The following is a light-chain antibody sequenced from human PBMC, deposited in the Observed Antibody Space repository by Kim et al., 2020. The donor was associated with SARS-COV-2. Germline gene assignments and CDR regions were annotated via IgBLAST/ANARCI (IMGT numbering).Light chain of an antibody. J-gene: IGKJ4*01. V-gene: IGKV3D-15*01. CDR1: QSVGSH. CDR2: GIF. CDR3: QQHDDWPLT. Sequence: EIVMTQSPATLSVSPGETATLSCRASQSVGSHLAWYQQKPGQSPRLLIYGIFNRATDTPARFSGSGSGTDFTLTITGVQSEDFAVYYCQQHDDWPLTFGGGTKVDIK.